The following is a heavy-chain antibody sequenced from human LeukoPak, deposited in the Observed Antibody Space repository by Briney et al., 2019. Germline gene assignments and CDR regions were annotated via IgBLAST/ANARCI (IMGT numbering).Heavy chain of an antibody. J-gene: IGHJ4*02. V-gene: IGHV3-30-3*01. CDR2: ISYDGSNK. Sequence: PGGSLRLSCAASGFTFSSYAMHWVRQAPGKGLEWVAVISYDGSNKYYADSVKGRFTISRDNSKNTLYLQMNGLRAEDTAVYYCAREAYWGQGTLVTVSS. CDR3: AREAY. CDR1: GFTFSSYA.